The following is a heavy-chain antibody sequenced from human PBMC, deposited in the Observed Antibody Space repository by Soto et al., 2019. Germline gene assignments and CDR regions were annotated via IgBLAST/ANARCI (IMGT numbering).Heavy chain of an antibody. J-gene: IGHJ3*02. Sequence: LGESLKISFKGSGYSFTSYLICWVRQMPVKGLEWMGIIYPGDSDTRYSPSFQGQVTISADKSISTAYLQWSSLKASDTAMYYCAIKSIAARGAFDIWGQGIMVPVSS. CDR1: GYSFTSYL. V-gene: IGHV5-51*01. D-gene: IGHD6-6*01. CDR3: AIKSIAARGAFDI. CDR2: IYPGDSDT.